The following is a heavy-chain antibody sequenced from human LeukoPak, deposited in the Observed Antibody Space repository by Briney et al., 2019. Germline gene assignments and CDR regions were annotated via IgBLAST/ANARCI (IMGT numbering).Heavy chain of an antibody. CDR3: ARDLRWAQSLYYGMDV. D-gene: IGHD1-26*01. CDR1: GYTFTSYG. Sequence: ASVKVSCKASGYTFTSYGISWVRQAPGQGLEWMGWISAYNGSTNYAQKLQGRVTMTTDTSTSTAYMELRSLRSDDTAVYYCARDLRWAQSLYYGMDVWGQGTTVTVSS. CDR2: ISAYNGST. V-gene: IGHV1-18*01. J-gene: IGHJ6*02.